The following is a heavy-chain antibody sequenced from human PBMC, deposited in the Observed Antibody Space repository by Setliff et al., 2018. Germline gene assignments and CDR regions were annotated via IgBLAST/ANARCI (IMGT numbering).Heavy chain of an antibody. V-gene: IGHV4-31*03. J-gene: IGHJ4*02. Sequence: SETLSLTCTVSGGSISSGGYYWSWIRQHPGKGLEWIGYIYYSGSTYYNSSLKSRFTISRDNAKNSLYLQMNSLRAEDTAVYYCARDSGRMNYWGQGTLVTVSS. CDR3: ARDSGRMNY. CDR1: GGSISSGGYY. CDR2: IYYSGST.